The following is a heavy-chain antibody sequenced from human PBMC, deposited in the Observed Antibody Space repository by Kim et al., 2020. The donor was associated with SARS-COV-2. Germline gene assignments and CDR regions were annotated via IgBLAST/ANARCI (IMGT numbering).Heavy chain of an antibody. V-gene: IGHV4-34*01. CDR3: ARGLLLYYYYGMDV. CDR2: INHSGST. CDR1: GGSFSGYY. J-gene: IGHJ6*02. D-gene: IGHD2-21*02. Sequence: SETLSLTCAVYGGSFSGYYWSWIRQPPGKGLEWIGEINHSGSTNYNPSLKSRVTISVDTSKNQFSLKLSSVTAADTAVYYCARGLLLYYYYGMDVWGQGTTVTVSS.